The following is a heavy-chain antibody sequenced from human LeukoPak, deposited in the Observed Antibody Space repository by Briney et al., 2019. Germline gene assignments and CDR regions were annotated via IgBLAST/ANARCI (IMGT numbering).Heavy chain of an antibody. J-gene: IGHJ4*02. D-gene: IGHD4-17*01. V-gene: IGHV3-74*01. Sequence: GGSLRLSCAASGFTFSSYWMHWVRQAPGKGLVWVSRINSDGSSTSYADSVKGRFTISRDNAKNTLYLQMHSLRAEDTGVYFCATDDYGELFDYWGRGTLVTVSS. CDR1: GFTFSSYW. CDR3: ATDDYGELFDY. CDR2: INSDGSST.